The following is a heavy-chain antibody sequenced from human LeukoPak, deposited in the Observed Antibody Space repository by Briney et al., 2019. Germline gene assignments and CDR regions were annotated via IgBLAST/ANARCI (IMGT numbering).Heavy chain of an antibody. Sequence: QAGGSLRLSCAASGFTFSSYGMHWVRQAPGKGLEWVAVISYDGSNKYYADSVKGRFTISRDNSKNTLYLQMNSLRAEDTAVYYCAKVKEVGYYDSSGSLTPLDYWGQGTLVTVSS. V-gene: IGHV3-30*18. CDR3: AKVKEVGYYDSSGSLTPLDY. CDR2: ISYDGSNK. J-gene: IGHJ4*02. CDR1: GFTFSSYG. D-gene: IGHD3-22*01.